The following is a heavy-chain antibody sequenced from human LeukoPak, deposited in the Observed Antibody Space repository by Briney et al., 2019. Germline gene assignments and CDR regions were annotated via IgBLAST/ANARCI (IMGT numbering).Heavy chain of an antibody. J-gene: IGHJ4*02. D-gene: IGHD2-2*01. Sequence: SVKVSCKASGGTFSSYAISWVRQAPGQGLEWMGGIIPIFGTANYAQKFQGRVTITADESTSTAYMELSSLRSEDTAVYYCASYLLGYCSSTSCPSLSSWSHAFDYWGQGTLVTVSS. CDR1: GGTFSSYA. V-gene: IGHV1-69*01. CDR2: IIPIFGTA. CDR3: ASYLLGYCSSTSCPSLSSWSHAFDY.